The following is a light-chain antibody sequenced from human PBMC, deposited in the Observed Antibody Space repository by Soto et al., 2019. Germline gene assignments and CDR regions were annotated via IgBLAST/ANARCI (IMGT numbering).Light chain of an antibody. CDR1: SSDVGAYNY. V-gene: IGLV2-14*01. Sequence: HSALTQPASVSGSPGQPITISCTGTSSDVGAYNYVSWYQLHPGKAPKLMIYEVNNRPSGVSSRFSGSKSGNTASLTISGLQSEDEADYYCSSYTTVFTYVFGTGTKV. CDR3: SSYTTVFTYV. J-gene: IGLJ1*01. CDR2: EVN.